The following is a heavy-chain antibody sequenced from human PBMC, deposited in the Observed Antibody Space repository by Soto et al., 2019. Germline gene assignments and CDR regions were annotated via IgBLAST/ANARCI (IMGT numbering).Heavy chain of an antibody. CDR3: ARDSYYYDSSGYASY. Sequence: QVQLVESGGGVVQPGRSLRLSCAASGFTFSSYAMHWVRQAPGKGLEWVAVISYDGSNKYYADSVKGRFTISRDNSKNTLYLQMNSLRAEDTAVYYCARDSYYYDSSGYASYWGQGTLVTVSS. J-gene: IGHJ4*02. CDR2: ISYDGSNK. CDR1: GFTFSSYA. D-gene: IGHD3-22*01. V-gene: IGHV3-30-3*01.